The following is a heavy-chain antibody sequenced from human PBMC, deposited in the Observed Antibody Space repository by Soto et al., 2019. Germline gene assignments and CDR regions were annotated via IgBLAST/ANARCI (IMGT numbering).Heavy chain of an antibody. Sequence: QITLNESGPTLVNPTQTLTLTCTFSGFSLTTSGVGVGWIRQSPGKAPEWLALIYWDDDKRYSPSLKSRLTITKDPSKNQVVLTMANLDPADTATYYCAHRVLRTVFGLVTTTAIYFDFWGQGTPVAVSS. D-gene: IGHD3-3*01. CDR3: AHRVLRTVFGLVTTTAIYFDF. CDR2: IYWDDDK. J-gene: IGHJ4*02. CDR1: GFSLTTSGVG. V-gene: IGHV2-5*02.